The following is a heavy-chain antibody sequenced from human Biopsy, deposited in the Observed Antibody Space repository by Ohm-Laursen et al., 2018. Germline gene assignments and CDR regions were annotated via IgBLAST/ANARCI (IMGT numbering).Heavy chain of an antibody. CDR1: GGAISTDGYY. CDR3: ARVEGEQLINSGMDV. CDR2: IYHSGIT. V-gene: IGHV4-31*03. Sequence: TLSLTCTVSGGAISTDGYYWSWIRPHPGKGLEWIAYIYHSGITFSNPSLGSRITISVNTSANRFSLSLTSVTAADTAVYYCARVEGEQLINSGMDVWGQGTTVTVSS. D-gene: IGHD1-1*01. J-gene: IGHJ6*02.